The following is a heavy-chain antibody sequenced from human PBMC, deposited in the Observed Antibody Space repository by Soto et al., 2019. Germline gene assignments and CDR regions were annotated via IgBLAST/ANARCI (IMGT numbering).Heavy chain of an antibody. D-gene: IGHD2-15*01. CDR3: ARDHGYCSGGSRCYYGMDV. CDR1: GGTFSSYA. Sequence: GAAVKVSCKASGGTFSSYAIRWVRQAPGQGLEWIGGIIPIFGTANYAQKFQGRVTITADESTSTAYMELSSLRSEDTAVYYCARDHGYCSGGSRCYYGMDVWGQGTTVTVSS. V-gene: IGHV1-69*13. CDR2: IIPIFGTA. J-gene: IGHJ6*02.